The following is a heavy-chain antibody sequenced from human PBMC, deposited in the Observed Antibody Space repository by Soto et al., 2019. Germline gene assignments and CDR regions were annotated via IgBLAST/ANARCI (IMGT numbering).Heavy chain of an antibody. CDR1: GFTFGAYA. Sequence: PGGSLRLSCVASGFTFGAYAMNWVRQTPGKGLQWVSSISGDDGRGSAGDTYYTDSVRGRFTISRDDSKNTLFLQMKSLRPEDTAIYYCAKFSNAETYWGRGTLVTVSS. CDR2: ISGDDGRGSAGDT. J-gene: IGHJ4*02. V-gene: IGHV3-23*01. CDR3: AKFSNAETY.